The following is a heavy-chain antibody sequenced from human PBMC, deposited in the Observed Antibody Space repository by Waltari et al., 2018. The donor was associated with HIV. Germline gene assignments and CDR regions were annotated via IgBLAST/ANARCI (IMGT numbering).Heavy chain of an antibody. Sequence: EGQLVQSGAEVTKPGESLKISCKGTEYSVGSYWVGWVCPMPGKALECMGIFYPGDSDTRYRPSFQGPVTISADKSISTAYLQWNSLQASDTTIYYCARRKKDYYDSSGHYERGAFDIWGQGTMVTVSA. CDR3: ARRKKDYYDSSGHYERGAFDI. CDR1: EYSVGSYW. V-gene: IGHV5-51*01. D-gene: IGHD3-22*01. J-gene: IGHJ3*02. CDR2: FYPGDSDT.